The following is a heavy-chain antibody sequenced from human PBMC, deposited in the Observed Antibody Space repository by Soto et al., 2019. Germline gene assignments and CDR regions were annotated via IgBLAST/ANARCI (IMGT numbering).Heavy chain of an antibody. Sequence: PRGSLRLSCAASGFTFSNYGMHWFRQAPGKGLEWVAVISDDGVSKYYADSVQGRFTISRDNSESAVFLQMNSLRPDDTALYFCARAYYFGSGTSYTLYYWGQGTQVTVSS. V-gene: IGHV3-30*03. CDR2: ISDDGVSK. CDR3: ARAYYFGSGTSYTLYY. J-gene: IGHJ4*02. D-gene: IGHD3-10*01. CDR1: GFTFSNYG.